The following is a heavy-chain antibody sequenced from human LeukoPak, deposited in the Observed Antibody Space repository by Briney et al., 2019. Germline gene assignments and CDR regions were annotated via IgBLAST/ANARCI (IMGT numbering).Heavy chain of an antibody. V-gene: IGHV5-51*01. Sequence: GESLKISCKGSGYSFTRYWIGWVRQMPGKGLEWMGMIYPGDSVTRYSPSFQGQVTISADKSISTAYLQWSSLKASDSAMYYCARQVEEYYTSSEDYWGQGTLVTVSS. D-gene: IGHD6-6*01. J-gene: IGHJ4*02. CDR3: ARQVEEYYTSSEDY. CDR2: IYPGDSVT. CDR1: GYSFTRYW.